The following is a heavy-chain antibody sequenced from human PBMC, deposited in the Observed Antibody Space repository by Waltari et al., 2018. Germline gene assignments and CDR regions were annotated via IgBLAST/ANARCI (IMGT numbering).Heavy chain of an antibody. Sequence: EVQLVESGGGLVKPGGSLRLSCAASGFTFSSYSMNWVLQAPGKGLEWVSSISSSSSYIYYADSVKGRFTISRDNAKNSLYLQMNSLRAEDTAVYYCARDYYGSGRRPFVAFDIWGQGTMVTVSS. CDR2: ISSSSSYI. CDR1: GFTFSSYS. J-gene: IGHJ3*02. V-gene: IGHV3-21*01. D-gene: IGHD3-10*01. CDR3: ARDYYGSGRRPFVAFDI.